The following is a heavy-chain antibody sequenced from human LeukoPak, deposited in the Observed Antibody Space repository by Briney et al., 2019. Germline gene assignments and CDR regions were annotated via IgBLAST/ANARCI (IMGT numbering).Heavy chain of an antibody. V-gene: IGHV1-46*01. CDR2: INPSGGST. Sequence: WMGIINPSGGSTSYAQKFQGRVTMTRDTSTSTVHMELSSLRSEDTAVYYCARVSYGDHGDYWGQGTLVTVSS. D-gene: IGHD4-17*01. CDR3: ARVSYGDHGDY. J-gene: IGHJ4*02.